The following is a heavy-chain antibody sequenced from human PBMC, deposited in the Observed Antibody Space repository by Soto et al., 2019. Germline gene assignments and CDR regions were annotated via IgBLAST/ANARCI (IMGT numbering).Heavy chain of an antibody. CDR3: TRHQLAARPPNYSYMDV. V-gene: IGHV3-73*01. D-gene: IGHD6-6*01. CDR1: GFTFSGSA. CDR2: IRSKANSYAT. J-gene: IGHJ6*03. Sequence: GGSLRLSCAASGFTFSGSAMHWVRQASGKGLEWVGRIRSKANSYATAYAASVKGRFTISRDDSKNTAYLQMNSLKTEDSAVYYCTRHQLAARPPNYSYMDVWGKGTTVTVSS.